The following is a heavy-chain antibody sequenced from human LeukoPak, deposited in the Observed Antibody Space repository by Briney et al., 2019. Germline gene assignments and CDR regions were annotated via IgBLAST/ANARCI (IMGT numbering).Heavy chain of an antibody. J-gene: IGHJ6*03. Sequence: GGSLRLSCAASGFTFNNYGMHWVRQAPGQGLGWVAVISYDGNKKYHADSVKGRFTISRDNAKNSLYLQMNSLRAEDTAVYYCARSGRGVDSFYFYMDVWGKGTTVTVSS. V-gene: IGHV3-30*03. CDR3: ARSGRGVDSFYFYMDV. D-gene: IGHD3-10*01. CDR1: GFTFNNYG. CDR2: ISYDGNKK.